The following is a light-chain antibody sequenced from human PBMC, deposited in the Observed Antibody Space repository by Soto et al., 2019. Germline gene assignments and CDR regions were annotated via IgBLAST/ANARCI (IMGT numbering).Light chain of an antibody. V-gene: IGKV3-11*01. CDR2: DAY. Sequence: EIVLTQSPATLSLSPGDSATLSCRASQSVSRYLAWYQQKPGQAPRLLIYDAYNRATGIPARFSGSGSGTDFTLTISSLEPEDFAVYYCQQRSNWPPITFGQGTRLEIK. CDR3: QQRSNWPPIT. J-gene: IGKJ5*01. CDR1: QSVSRY.